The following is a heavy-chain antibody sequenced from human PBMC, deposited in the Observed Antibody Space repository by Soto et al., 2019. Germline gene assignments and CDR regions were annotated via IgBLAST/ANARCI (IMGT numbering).Heavy chain of an antibody. CDR2: IYYSGST. CDR1: GGSISCYY. D-gene: IGHD2-15*01. CDR3: GSHCRGRICNSVMDI. V-gene: IGHV4-59*08. J-gene: IGHJ3*02. Sequence: SETLSLTCTVSGGSISCYYWSWIRQPPGKGLEWIGYIYYSGSTNYNPSLKSRVTISVDTPKNQFSLNLSSVTAADTAVYYCGSHCRGRICNSVMDISGQAAIVTVSS.